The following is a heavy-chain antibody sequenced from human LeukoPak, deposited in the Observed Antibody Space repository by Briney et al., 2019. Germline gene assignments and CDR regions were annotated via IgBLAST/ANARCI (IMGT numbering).Heavy chain of an antibody. Sequence: PSGTLSLTCAVSGGSISDNWWSWVRQPPGKGLEWIGEIYHSGRTNYNPSLKSRLTISLDTSKNQFSLRLYFVTAADTAVYYCARVAPQLRFLAGIDPWGQGTRVTVSS. CDR3: ARVAPQLRFLAGIDP. V-gene: IGHV4-4*02. CDR1: GGSISDNW. CDR2: IYHSGRT. D-gene: IGHD3-3*01. J-gene: IGHJ5*02.